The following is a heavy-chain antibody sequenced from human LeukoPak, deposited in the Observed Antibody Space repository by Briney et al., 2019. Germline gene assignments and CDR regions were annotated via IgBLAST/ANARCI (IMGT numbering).Heavy chain of an antibody. V-gene: IGHV1-8*01. CDR1: GYTFTSYD. J-gene: IGHJ4*02. CDR3: ARGRSDGYSYDFDY. D-gene: IGHD5-18*01. Sequence: ASVKVSCKASGYTFTSYDINWVRQATGQGLKWMGWMNPNSGNTGYAQKFQGRVTMTRNTSISTAYMELSSLRSEDTAVYYCARGRSDGYSYDFDYWGQGTLVTVSS. CDR2: MNPNSGNT.